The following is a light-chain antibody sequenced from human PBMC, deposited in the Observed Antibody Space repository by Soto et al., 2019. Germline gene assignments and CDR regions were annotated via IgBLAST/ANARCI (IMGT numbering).Light chain of an antibody. V-gene: IGKV3D-20*02. J-gene: IGKJ1*01. CDR3: QQRTDRPPWT. Sequence: EIVLTQSPGTVSLSQGERATLSCRASQSVSSSYLAWYQQKPGQAPRLLIFDASQRATGIPARFRGSGSGTDFTLSISSLEPEDFAVYYCQQRTDRPPWTFGQGTKVDIK. CDR2: DAS. CDR1: QSVSSSY.